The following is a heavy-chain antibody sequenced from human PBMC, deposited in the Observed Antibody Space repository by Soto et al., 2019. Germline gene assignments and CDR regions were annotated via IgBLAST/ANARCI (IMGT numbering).Heavy chain of an antibody. J-gene: IGHJ4*02. D-gene: IGHD3-10*01. V-gene: IGHV4-59*08. CDR2: ISDSGST. CDR1: GGSISSYH. CDR3: ASGSTTVLDY. Sequence: QVQLQESGPGLVKPSETLSLTCTVSGGSISSYHWSWIRQPPGKGLAWIGYISDSGSTNYNPALKSRATISLDPSKNQFSPKVSSVTAADTAVYYCASGSTTVLDYWGQGTLVTVSS.